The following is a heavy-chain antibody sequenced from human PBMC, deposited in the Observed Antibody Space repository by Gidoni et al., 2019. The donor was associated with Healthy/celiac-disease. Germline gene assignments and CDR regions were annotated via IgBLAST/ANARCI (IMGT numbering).Heavy chain of an antibody. CDR2: IYTSGST. J-gene: IGHJ4*02. Sequence: QVQLQESGPGLVKPSQNLSLTRTVSGGAITSGSYDWSWIRQPAGKGLEWFGRIYTSGSTNYTPSLKSRVTISLDTSKNQFSLKLGSVTAADTAVYYCAGVGNYYDSSGYFDYWGQGTLVTVSS. V-gene: IGHV4-61*02. CDR1: GGAITSGSYD. CDR3: AGVGNYYDSSGYFDY. D-gene: IGHD3-22*01.